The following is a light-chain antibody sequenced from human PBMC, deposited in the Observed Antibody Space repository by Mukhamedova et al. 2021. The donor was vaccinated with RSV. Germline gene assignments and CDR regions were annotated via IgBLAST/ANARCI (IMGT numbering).Light chain of an antibody. CDR2: AS. Sequence: ASSLQSGVPSRFSGSGSGTDFTLTISSVQPEDFATYFCQQSDSYPLTFGGGTMVDIK. J-gene: IGKJ4*01. V-gene: IGKV1-13*02. CDR3: QQSDSYPLT.